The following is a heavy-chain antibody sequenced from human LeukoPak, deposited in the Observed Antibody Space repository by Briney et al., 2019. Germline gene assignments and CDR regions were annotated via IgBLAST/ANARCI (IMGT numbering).Heavy chain of an antibody. D-gene: IGHD1-26*01. J-gene: IGHJ4*02. CDR2: INPNSGDT. Sequence: ASVKVFCKASGYTFTGYYMHWVRQAPGQGLEWMGWINPNSGDTNYAQNFQGRVTMTRDTSISTAYMELSRLRSDDTAVYYCARGFGGSYFTDYWGQGTLVTVSS. V-gene: IGHV1-2*02. CDR1: GYTFTGYY. CDR3: ARGFGGSYFTDY.